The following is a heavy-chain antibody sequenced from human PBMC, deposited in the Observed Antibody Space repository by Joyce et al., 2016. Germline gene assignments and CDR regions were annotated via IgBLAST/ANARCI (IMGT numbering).Heavy chain of an antibody. Sequence: QVTLKESGPALVKPTQTLTLTCTFSGFSLSTTGMRASWIRQPPGKALEWLARIDWDDDKIYSAPLRTRLTISKDTSKTQVVLKMTNMDPVDTATYYCARSIYGSGNYFDYWGPGALVTVSS. CDR1: GFSLSTTGMR. D-gene: IGHD3-10*01. CDR3: ARSIYGSGNYFDY. V-gene: IGHV2-70*04. CDR2: IDWDDDK. J-gene: IGHJ4*02.